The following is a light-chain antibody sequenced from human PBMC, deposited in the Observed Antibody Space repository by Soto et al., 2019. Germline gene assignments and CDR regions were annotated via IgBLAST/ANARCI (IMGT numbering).Light chain of an antibody. J-gene: IGKJ1*01. Sequence: DIQMTQSPSTQSASIGDRVTITCRGSQSISGWLAWYQQKPGKAPKLLISKASTLESGVPSRFSGSGSGTEFTLTISSLQPDDFATYYCQQYNSYPWTFGQGTNVEIK. V-gene: IGKV1-5*03. CDR2: KAS. CDR3: QQYNSYPWT. CDR1: QSISGW.